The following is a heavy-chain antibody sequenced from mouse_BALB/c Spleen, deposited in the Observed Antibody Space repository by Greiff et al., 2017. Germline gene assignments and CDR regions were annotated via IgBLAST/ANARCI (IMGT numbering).Heavy chain of an antibody. CDR3: ARTDYGNYGFAY. V-gene: IGHV1S81*02. Sequence: QVQLKQPGAELVKPGASVKLSCKASGYTFTSYWMHWVKQRPGQGLEWIGEINPSNGRTNYNEKFKSKATLTVDKSSSTAYMQLSSLTSEDSAVYYCARTDYGNYGFAYWGQGTLVTVSA. CDR1: GYTFTSYW. CDR2: INPSNGRT. J-gene: IGHJ3*01. D-gene: IGHD2-1*01.